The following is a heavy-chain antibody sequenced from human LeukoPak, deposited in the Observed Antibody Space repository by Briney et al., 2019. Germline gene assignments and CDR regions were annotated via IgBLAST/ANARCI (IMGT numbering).Heavy chain of an antibody. CDR1: GGAINSY. CDR2: ISGSGTI. Sequence: SETLSLTCTVSGGAINSYWSWIRQPAGKGLEWIGRISGSGTITYNPALQSRLSISIDTSKNQFSLKLMSVTAADTAVYYCARDSGTTGEVKFDPWGQGTLVTVSS. CDR3: ARDSGTTGEVKFDP. V-gene: IGHV4-4*07. D-gene: IGHD3-10*01. J-gene: IGHJ5*02.